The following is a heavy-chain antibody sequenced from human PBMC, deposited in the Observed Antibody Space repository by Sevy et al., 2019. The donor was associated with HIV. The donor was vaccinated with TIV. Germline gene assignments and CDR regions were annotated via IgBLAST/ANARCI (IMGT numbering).Heavy chain of an antibody. CDR3: AKAVFVTVPGRGAFDI. J-gene: IGHJ3*02. Sequence: SLKISCAVSGFTFDDYAMHWVRQAPGKGLEWVSGVSWNSGSIGYADSVQGRFTISRDNGKNSLYLQMNSLRAEDTALYYCAKAVFVTVPGRGAFDIWGQGTMVTVSS. CDR2: VSWNSGSI. D-gene: IGHD6-19*01. V-gene: IGHV3-9*01. CDR1: GFTFDDYA.